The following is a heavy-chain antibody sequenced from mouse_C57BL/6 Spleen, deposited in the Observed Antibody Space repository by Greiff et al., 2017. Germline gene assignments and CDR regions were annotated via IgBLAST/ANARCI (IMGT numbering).Heavy chain of an antibody. CDR2: IYPGDGDT. D-gene: IGHD2-4*01. CDR1: GYAFTSYW. Sequence: VQLQQSGAELVKPGASVKISCKASGYAFTSYWLNWVKQRPGRGLGWIGQIYPGDGDTNYNGKFKGKATLTADKSSSTAYMQLSSLTSEDSAVYFCARWRSCDYDSYLDYWGQGTTLTVSS. CDR3: ARWRSCDYDSYLDY. J-gene: IGHJ2*01. V-gene: IGHV1-80*01.